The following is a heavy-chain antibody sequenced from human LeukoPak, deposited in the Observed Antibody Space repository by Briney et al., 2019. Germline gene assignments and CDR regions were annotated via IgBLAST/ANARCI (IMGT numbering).Heavy chain of an antibody. D-gene: IGHD3-10*01. J-gene: IGHJ5*02. CDR2: SHYTGST. CDR1: GGSISSSNYY. CDR3: ARGGYYGSGNDFRFDP. Sequence: PSETLSVTCTVSGGSISSSNYYWSWIRQSPGKGLECIGYSHYTGSTNYNPSLKSRVTISVETSKNQFSLKLKSVTAADTAVYYCARGGYYGSGNDFRFDPWGQGTLVTVSS. V-gene: IGHV4-61*01.